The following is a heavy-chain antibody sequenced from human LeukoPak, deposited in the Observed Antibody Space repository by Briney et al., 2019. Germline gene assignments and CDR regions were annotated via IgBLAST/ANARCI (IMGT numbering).Heavy chain of an antibody. CDR3: ARGRLYYDILTDYSYYYRMDV. J-gene: IGHJ6*04. V-gene: IGHV3-21*01. CDR1: EFTFSTYS. Sequence: KTGGSLRLSCAASEFTFSTYSMNWVRQAPGKGLEWVSSISSSSSYIYYADSVKGRFTISRDNAKNSLYLQMNSLRAEDTAVYYCARGRLYYDILTDYSYYYRMDVWGKGTTVTVSS. D-gene: IGHD3-9*01. CDR2: ISSSSSYI.